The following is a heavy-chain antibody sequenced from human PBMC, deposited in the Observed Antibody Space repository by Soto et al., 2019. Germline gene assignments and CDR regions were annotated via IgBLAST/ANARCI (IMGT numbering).Heavy chain of an antibody. CDR1: GGTFSSYA. CDR3: AREVVVAATGWFDP. Sequence: QVQLVQSGAEVKKPGSSVKVSCKASGGTFSSYAISWVRQAPGQGLEWMGGIIPIFGTANYAQKFQGRVTISAHEAXSTAYMELSSLRSEDTAVYYCAREVVVAATGWFDPWGQGTLVTVSS. V-gene: IGHV1-69*12. D-gene: IGHD2-15*01. J-gene: IGHJ5*02. CDR2: IIPIFGTA.